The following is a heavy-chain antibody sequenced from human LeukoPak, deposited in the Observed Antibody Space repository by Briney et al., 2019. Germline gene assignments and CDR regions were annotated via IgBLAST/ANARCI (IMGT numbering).Heavy chain of an antibody. D-gene: IGHD3-16*01. CDR3: ARVLRPPDLNDPFDI. Sequence: SETLSLTCTVSGYSISSGYYWGWIRQPPGKGLEWIGSIYHSGSTYYNPSLKSRVTISVDTSKNQFSLKLSSVTAADTAVYYCARVLRPPDLNDPFDIGAQGKRATV. CDR1: GYSISSGYY. J-gene: IGHJ3*02. CDR2: IYHSGST. V-gene: IGHV4-38-2*02.